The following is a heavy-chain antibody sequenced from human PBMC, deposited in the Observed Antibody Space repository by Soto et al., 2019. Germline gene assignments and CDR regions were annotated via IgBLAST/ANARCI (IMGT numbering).Heavy chain of an antibody. CDR3: ARQYSSSWYDNYYYGMDV. Sequence: SETLSLTCTVSCGSISSSSYYWGWIRQPPGKGLEWIGSIYYSGSTYYNPSLKSRVTISVDTSKNQFSLKLSSVTAADTAMYYCARQYSSSWYDNYYYGMDVWGQGTTVTVSS. CDR1: CGSISSSSYY. V-gene: IGHV4-39*01. J-gene: IGHJ6*02. CDR2: IYYSGST. D-gene: IGHD6-13*01.